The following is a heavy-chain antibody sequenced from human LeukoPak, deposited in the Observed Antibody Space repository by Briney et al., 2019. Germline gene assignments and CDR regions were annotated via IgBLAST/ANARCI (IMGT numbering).Heavy chain of an antibody. V-gene: IGHV3-23*01. D-gene: IGHD1-26*01. CDR2: ISASGGNS. CDR3: ARDIELSC. J-gene: IGHJ4*02. CDR1: GFTFSDSA. Sequence: PGGSLRLSCEASGFTFSDSAMSWVSQASGRGLEWVSLISASGGNSYYADSVKGRFTVSRDSSKNTLHLQMNSLRAEDTAVYYCARDIELSCWGQGTLVTVSS.